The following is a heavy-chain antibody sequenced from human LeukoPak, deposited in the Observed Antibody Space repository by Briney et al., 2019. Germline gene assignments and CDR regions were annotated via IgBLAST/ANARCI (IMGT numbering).Heavy chain of an antibody. V-gene: IGHV3-30*18. CDR3: AKVEERRYSYGPPDV. CDR2: ISYDGSNK. D-gene: IGHD5-18*01. Sequence: PGGSLRLSCAASGFTFDDYAMRWVRQAPGKGLEWVAVISYDGSNKYYADSVKGRFTISRDNSKNTLYLQMNSLRAEDTAVYYCAKVEERRYSYGPPDVWGKGTTVTVSS. CDR1: GFTFDDYA. J-gene: IGHJ6*04.